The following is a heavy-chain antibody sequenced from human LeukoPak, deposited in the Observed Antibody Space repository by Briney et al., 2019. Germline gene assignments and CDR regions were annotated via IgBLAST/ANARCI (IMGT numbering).Heavy chain of an antibody. CDR3: AREYQLLFGGFDY. D-gene: IGHD2-2*01. V-gene: IGHV3-30*04. J-gene: IGHJ4*02. Sequence: GGSLRLSCAASGFTFSSYAMYWVRQAPGKGLEWVAVISYDGSNKYYADSVKGRFTISRDNSKNTLYVQMNSLRAEDTAVYYCAREYQLLFGGFDYWGQGTLVTASS. CDR2: ISYDGSNK. CDR1: GFTFSSYA.